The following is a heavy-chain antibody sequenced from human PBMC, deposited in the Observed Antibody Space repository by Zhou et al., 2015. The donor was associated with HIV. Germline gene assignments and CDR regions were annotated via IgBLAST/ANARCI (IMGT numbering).Heavy chain of an antibody. Sequence: QVQLVESGGGVVQPGRSLRLSCVASGVTFSNYGMHWVRQAPGKGLEWVAIILYDGTNKYYADSVKGRFTISRDNSENTLYLQMNSLRAEDTAVYYCARVLFRGPGITGMVFDPWGQGTLVIVSS. CDR3: ARVLFRGPGITGMVFDP. D-gene: IGHD1-20*01. J-gene: IGHJ5*02. CDR2: ILYDGTNK. V-gene: IGHV3-33*05. CDR1: GVTFSNYG.